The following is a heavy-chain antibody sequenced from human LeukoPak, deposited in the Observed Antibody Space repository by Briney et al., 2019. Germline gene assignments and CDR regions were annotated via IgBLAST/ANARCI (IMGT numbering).Heavy chain of an antibody. V-gene: IGHV4-4*02. J-gene: IGHJ4*02. D-gene: IGHD5-18*01. CDR2: IYHSGST. Sequence: SETLSLTCAVSGSSISSHNWWSWVRQPPGKGLEWIGEIYHSGSTNYNPSLKSRVTISVDKSKNQFSLKLSTVNAADTAVYYCARGYSYGFPLDFWGQGTLVTVSS. CDR3: ARGYSYGFPLDF. CDR1: GSSISSHNW.